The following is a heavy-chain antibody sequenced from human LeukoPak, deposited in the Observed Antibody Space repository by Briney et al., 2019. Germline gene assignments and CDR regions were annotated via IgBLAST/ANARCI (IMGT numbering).Heavy chain of an antibody. V-gene: IGHV3-48*01. Sequence: GGSLRLFCAASGFTFSSYSMNWVRQAPGKGLEWVSYISSSSSTIYYADSVKGRFTISRDNAKNSLYLQMNSLRAEDTAVYYCARDPTPSGLGSYYIDYWGQGTLVTVSS. CDR1: GFTFSSYS. CDR2: ISSSSSTI. CDR3: ARDPTPSGLGSYYIDY. D-gene: IGHD3-10*01. J-gene: IGHJ4*02.